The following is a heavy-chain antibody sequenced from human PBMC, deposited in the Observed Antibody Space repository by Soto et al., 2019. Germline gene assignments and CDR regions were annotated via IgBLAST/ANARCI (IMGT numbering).Heavy chain of an antibody. Sequence: EVQLVESGGGLIQPGGSLRLSCAVSGFTVSNNYMSWVRQAPGKGLEGVSVIYSGGYTAYGDSVKGRFTISRDNSKNTPNLQMNTRGGADPGVYLCGTQRGGGGYWGQGTLVTVSS. CDR2: IYSGGYT. J-gene: IGHJ4*02. CDR1: GFTVSNNY. CDR3: GTQRGGGGY. D-gene: IGHD6-25*01. V-gene: IGHV3-53*01.